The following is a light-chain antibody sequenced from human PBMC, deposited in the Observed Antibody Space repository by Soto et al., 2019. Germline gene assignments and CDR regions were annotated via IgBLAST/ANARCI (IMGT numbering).Light chain of an antibody. CDR2: AAS. CDR3: QQCYSTLWT. Sequence: IQMTQSPSSLSASVGDRVTITCRASQSISSYLNWYQQKPGKAPKLLIYAASSLQSGVPSRFSGSGSGTDFTLTISSLQPEDFATYYCQQCYSTLWTFGQGTKVDIK. V-gene: IGKV1-39*01. J-gene: IGKJ1*01. CDR1: QSISSY.